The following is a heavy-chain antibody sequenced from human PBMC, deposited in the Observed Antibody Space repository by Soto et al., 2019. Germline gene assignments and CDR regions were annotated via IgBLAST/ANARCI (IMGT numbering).Heavy chain of an antibody. Sequence: GSLRLSCAASGFTFSSYGMHWVRQAPGKGLEWVAVIWYDGSNKYYADNVKGRFTISRDNSKNTLYLQMNSLRAEDTAVYYCARDRTGTAAGPIDYWGQGTLVTVSS. V-gene: IGHV3-33*01. CDR3: ARDRTGTAAGPIDY. D-gene: IGHD6-13*01. CDR2: IWYDGSNK. CDR1: GFTFSSYG. J-gene: IGHJ4*02.